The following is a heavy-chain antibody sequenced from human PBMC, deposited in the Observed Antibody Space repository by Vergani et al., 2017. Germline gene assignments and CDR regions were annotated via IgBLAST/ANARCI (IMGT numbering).Heavy chain of an antibody. CDR2: TWYDGNNK. CDR1: GFTFNQYG. J-gene: IGHJ4*02. Sequence: QVQLVESGGGVVQPGRSLRLSCAASGFTFNQYGMHWVRQAPGKGLEWVAVTWYDGNNKQYADSVKGRFTISRDNSKSTMYLQMNSLRAEDTAVYYCAKSVSRLPAAIWRGWDYWGQGTLVTVSS. D-gene: IGHD2-2*01. CDR3: AKSVSRLPAAIWRGWDY. V-gene: IGHV3-33*06.